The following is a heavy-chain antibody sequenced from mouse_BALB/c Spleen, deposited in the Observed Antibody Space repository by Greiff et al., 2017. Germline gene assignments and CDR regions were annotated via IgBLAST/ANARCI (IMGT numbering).Heavy chain of an antibody. CDR3: ARNGNYPYAMDY. CDR2: ISSGGST. V-gene: IGHV5-6-5*01. D-gene: IGHD2-1*01. Sequence: EVKLMESGGGLVKPGGSLKLSCAASGFTFSSYAMSWVRQTPEKRLEWVASISSGGSTYYPDSVKGRFTISRDNARNILYLQMSSLRSEDTAMYYCARNGNYPYAMDYWGQGTSVTVSS. CDR1: GFTFSSYA. J-gene: IGHJ4*01.